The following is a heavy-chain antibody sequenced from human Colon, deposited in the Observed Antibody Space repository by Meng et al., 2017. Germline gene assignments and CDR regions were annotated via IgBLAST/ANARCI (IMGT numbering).Heavy chain of an antibody. CDR1: VGSVSSGSYS. CDR2: NYYGGST. CDR3: ARGMTNGITFGGVIVN. V-gene: IGHV4-61*01. Sequence: VSLLVSGPVLVQPSETRALFVTASVGSVSSGSYSWSWISQSSGKWLEQIGYNYYGGSTNYNAYLNRRVYISADTCKNQFSLKMSSETASHPAVYYCARGMTNGITFGGVIVNWGQGTLVTVSS. D-gene: IGHD3-16*02. J-gene: IGHJ4*02.